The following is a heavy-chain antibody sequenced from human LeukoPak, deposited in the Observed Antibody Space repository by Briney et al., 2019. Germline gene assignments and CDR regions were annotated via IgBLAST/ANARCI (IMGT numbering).Heavy chain of an antibody. CDR3: ARPVGITNRVMEDY. J-gene: IGHJ4*01. CDR1: GFTFSSYN. V-gene: IGHV3-21*04. Sequence: PGGSLRLSCAASGFTFSSYNMNWVRQAPGKGLEWVSSISTSSSYIYYADSVKGRFTISRDNAKNSLYLQMNSLRAEDTAVYYCARPVGITNRVMEDYWGHGTLVTVSS. CDR2: ISTSSSYI. D-gene: IGHD2-8*01.